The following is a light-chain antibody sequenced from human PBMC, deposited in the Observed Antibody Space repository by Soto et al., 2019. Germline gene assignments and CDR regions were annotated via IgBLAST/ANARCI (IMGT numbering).Light chain of an antibody. Sequence: AIQLTQSPSSLSASVGDRVTITCRASQGISSALVWYQQKPGKAPKLLIYAASSLESGVPSRFSGSGSGTDFALTISSLQPEDFATYYCQQFNDYPFTFGPGTTVDIK. J-gene: IGKJ3*01. CDR1: QGISSA. V-gene: IGKV1D-13*01. CDR3: QQFNDYPFT. CDR2: AAS.